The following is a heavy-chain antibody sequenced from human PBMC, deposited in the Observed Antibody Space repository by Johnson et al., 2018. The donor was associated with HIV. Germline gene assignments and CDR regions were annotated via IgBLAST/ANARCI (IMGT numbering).Heavy chain of an antibody. D-gene: IGHD1-26*01. J-gene: IGHJ3*02. CDR2: ISSSANTI. CDR3: ARTISSYQGAFDI. Sequence: VQLVESGGGLVQPGGSLRLSCAASGFAFSSYVMHWVRQAPGQGLEWVSYISSSANTISYADSVKGRFPISRDNAKKSLYLQMNSLRAEDTAVYYCARTISSYQGAFDIWGQGTMVTVSS. V-gene: IGHV3-48*04. CDR1: GFAFSSYV.